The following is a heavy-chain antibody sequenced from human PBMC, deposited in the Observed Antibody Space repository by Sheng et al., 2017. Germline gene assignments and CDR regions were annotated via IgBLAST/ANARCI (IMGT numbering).Heavy chain of an antibody. CDR1: GGTFSSYS. CDR2: IIPIIGVG. V-gene: IGHV1-69*04. J-gene: IGHJ3*02. CDR3: ARERGSYAVGDAFDI. D-gene: IGHD1-26*01. Sequence: QVQLVQSGAAMKKPGSSVKVSCTASGGTFSSYSITWVRQAPGQGLEWMGDIIPIIGVGHYAQKFQGRVTITADKSTNTAYMEVTSLTSEDTAMYYCARERGSYAVGDAFDIWGQGTMVIVSS.